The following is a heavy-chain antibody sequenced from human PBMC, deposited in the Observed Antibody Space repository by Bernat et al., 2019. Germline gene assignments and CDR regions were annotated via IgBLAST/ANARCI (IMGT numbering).Heavy chain of an antibody. CDR2: INAGNGNT. J-gene: IGHJ4*02. CDR1: GYTFTSYA. D-gene: IGHD3-10*01. CDR3: ARDYDGSGSYLFDY. V-gene: IGHV1-3*01. Sequence: QVQLVQSGAEVKKPGASVKVSCKASGYTFTSYAMHWVRQAPGQRLEWMGWINAGNGNTKYSQKFQGRVTITRDTSASTAYMELSSLRSEDTAVYYCARDYDGSGSYLFDYWGQGTLVTVSS.